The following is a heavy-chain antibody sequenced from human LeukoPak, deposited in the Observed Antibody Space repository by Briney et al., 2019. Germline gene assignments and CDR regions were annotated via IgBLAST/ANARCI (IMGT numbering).Heavy chain of an antibody. CDR2: ISWNSGSI. CDR1: GFTFDDYA. CDR3: AKDMGAYCGGDCYQDY. J-gene: IGHJ4*02. V-gene: IGHV3-9*01. Sequence: GGSLRLSCAASGFTFDDYAMHWVRQAPGKGLEGVSRISWNSGSIGYADSVKGRFTISRDNAKNSLYLQMNSLRAEDTAVYYCAKDMGAYCGGDCYQDYWGQGTLVTVSS. D-gene: IGHD2-21*01.